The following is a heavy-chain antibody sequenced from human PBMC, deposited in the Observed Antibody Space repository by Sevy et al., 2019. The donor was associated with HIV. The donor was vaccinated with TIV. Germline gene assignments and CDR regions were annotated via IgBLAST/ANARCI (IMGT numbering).Heavy chain of an antibody. Sequence: GESLKISCKGSGYSFTSYWIGWVRQMPGKGLEWMGIIYPGDSDTRYSPSFQGQVTISADKSISTAYLQWGSLKASDTAMYYCARQESNYCSGGSCYSLNYYYGMDVWGQGTTVTVSS. CDR1: GYSFTSYW. V-gene: IGHV5-51*01. J-gene: IGHJ6*02. CDR2: IYPGDSDT. D-gene: IGHD2-15*01. CDR3: ARQESNYCSGGSCYSLNYYYGMDV.